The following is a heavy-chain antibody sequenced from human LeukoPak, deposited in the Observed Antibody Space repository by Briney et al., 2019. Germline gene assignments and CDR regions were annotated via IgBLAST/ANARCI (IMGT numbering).Heavy chain of an antibody. V-gene: IGHV4-39*01. J-gene: IGHJ5*02. D-gene: IGHD2-2*01. CDR3: ARRLYCSSTSCYGWFDP. CDR1: GVSISSSSYY. CDR2: IYYSGNT. Sequence: SETLSLTCTVSGVSISSSSYYWGWIRQPPGKGLEWIGSIYYSGNTYYNPSLRSRVTISVDTSKNQFSLKLSSVTAADTAVYYCARRLYCSSTSCYGWFDPWGQGTLVTVSS.